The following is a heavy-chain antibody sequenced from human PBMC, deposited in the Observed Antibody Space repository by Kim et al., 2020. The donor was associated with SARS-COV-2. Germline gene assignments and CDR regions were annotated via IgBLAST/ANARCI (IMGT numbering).Heavy chain of an antibody. V-gene: IGHV3-30*07. D-gene: IGHD3-10*01. CDR3: ARRYLLWFGERLPTEYFQH. Sequence: GRFTISRDNSKNTLYLKMTSLRAEDTAVYYCARRYLLWFGERLPTEYFQHWGQGTLVTVSS. J-gene: IGHJ1*01.